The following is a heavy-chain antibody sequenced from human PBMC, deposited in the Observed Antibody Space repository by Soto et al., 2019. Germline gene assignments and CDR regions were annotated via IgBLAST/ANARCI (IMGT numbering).Heavy chain of an antibody. D-gene: IGHD5-12*01. Sequence: GGSLRLSCAASGFTFSSYAMHWVRQAPGKGLEWVAVISYDGSNKYYADSVKGRFTISRDNSKNTLYLQMNSLRAEDTAVYYCAREDIVATSDAFDIWGQGTMVTVSS. CDR2: ISYDGSNK. V-gene: IGHV3-30-3*01. J-gene: IGHJ3*02. CDR1: GFTFSSYA. CDR3: AREDIVATSDAFDI.